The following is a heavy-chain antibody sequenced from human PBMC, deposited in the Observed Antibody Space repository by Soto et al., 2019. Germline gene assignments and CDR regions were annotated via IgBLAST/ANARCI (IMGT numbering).Heavy chain of an antibody. J-gene: IGHJ4*02. CDR3: AKDLTGAPY. CDR2: ISGSGGSP. D-gene: IGHD7-27*01. CDR1: GFTFTTDA. Sequence: PGGSLRLSCAASGFTFTTDAMNWVRQAPGKGLEWVSAISGSGGSPYYADSVKGRFTISRDNSKNTLYLQMNSLRVEDTAVYYCAKDLTGAPYWGQGTLVTVSS. V-gene: IGHV3-23*01.